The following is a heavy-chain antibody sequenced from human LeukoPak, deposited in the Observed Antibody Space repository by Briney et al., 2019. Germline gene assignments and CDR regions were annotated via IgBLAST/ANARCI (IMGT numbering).Heavy chain of an antibody. CDR2: LYSSGSA. J-gene: IGHJ4*02. D-gene: IGHD6-13*01. Sequence: PETLSLTCTVSGASISSSNYFWGWIRQPPGKGLEWIGSLYSSGSAYYNPSLKGRVSMSVDTFQNQFSLKLSSVTAADTAVYYCARHNRMGAAATLGVFDYWGQGTLVTVSS. V-gene: IGHV4-39*01. CDR3: ARHNRMGAAATLGVFDY. CDR1: GASISSSNYF.